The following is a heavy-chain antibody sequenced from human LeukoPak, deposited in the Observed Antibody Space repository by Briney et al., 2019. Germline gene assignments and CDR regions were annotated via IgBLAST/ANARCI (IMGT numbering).Heavy chain of an antibody. Sequence: LGASLQISCKGSGYSFTSYWIGWVRQLPGKGLEWMGIIYPGDSDTRYSPSFQGQVTISADKSISTAYLQWSSLKASDTAMYYCARLTFGGVIALDYWGQGTLVTVSS. D-gene: IGHD3-16*02. V-gene: IGHV5-51*01. CDR2: IYPGDSDT. J-gene: IGHJ4*02. CDR1: GYSFTSYW. CDR3: ARLTFGGVIALDY.